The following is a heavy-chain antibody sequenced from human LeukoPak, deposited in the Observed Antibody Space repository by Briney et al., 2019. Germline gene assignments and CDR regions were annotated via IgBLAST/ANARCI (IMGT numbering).Heavy chain of an antibody. J-gene: IGHJ3*02. CDR2: MNPNSGNT. Sequence: ASVKVSCKASGYTFTSYDINWVRQATGQGLEWMGWMNPNSGNTGYAQKFQGRVTMTRNTSISTAYMELSSLRSEDTAVYYCARSPSFMVRGATTPDAFDIWGQGTMVTVSS. D-gene: IGHD3-10*01. CDR1: GYTFTSYD. CDR3: ARSPSFMVRGATTPDAFDI. V-gene: IGHV1-8*01.